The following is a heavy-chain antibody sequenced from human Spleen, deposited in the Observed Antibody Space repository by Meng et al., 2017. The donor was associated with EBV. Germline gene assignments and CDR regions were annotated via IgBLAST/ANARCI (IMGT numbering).Heavy chain of an antibody. CDR2: ISGSGGST. V-gene: IGHV3-23*01. Sequence: WVSGISGSGGSTFYADSVKGRFTISRDNSKNTLYLQMNSLRAEDTAVYYCATDQFGDSSGTVAAGCFDHWGQGTLVTVSS. J-gene: IGHJ4*02. CDR3: ATDQFGDSSGTVAAGCFDH. D-gene: IGHD3-22*01.